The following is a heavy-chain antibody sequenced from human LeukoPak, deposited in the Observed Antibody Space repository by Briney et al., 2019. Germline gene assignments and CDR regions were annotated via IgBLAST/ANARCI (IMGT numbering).Heavy chain of an antibody. J-gene: IGHJ4*02. D-gene: IGHD6-19*01. CDR2: IKQDGSEK. V-gene: IGHV3-7*01. CDR1: GFTFSSYW. Sequence: GGPLRLSCAASGFTFSSYWMSWVRQAPGKGLEWVANIKQDGSEKYYVDSVKGRFTISRDNAKNSLYLQMNSLRAEDTAVYYCATSGYSSQPFDYWGQGTLVTVSS. CDR3: ATSGYSSQPFDY.